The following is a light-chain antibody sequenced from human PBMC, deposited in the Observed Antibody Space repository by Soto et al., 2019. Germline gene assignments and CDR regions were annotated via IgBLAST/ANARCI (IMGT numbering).Light chain of an antibody. CDR2: EVS. CDR3: CSYAGGSIYVL. J-gene: IGLJ2*01. Sequence: QSVLTQPASVSGSPGQSITISCTGTSSDVGNFNLVSWYQHHPGKAPNLIISEVSKRPSGVSNRFSGSKSGNTASLTIFGLQAEDEADYYCCSYAGGSIYVLFGGGTKVTVL. V-gene: IGLV2-23*02. CDR1: SSDVGNFNL.